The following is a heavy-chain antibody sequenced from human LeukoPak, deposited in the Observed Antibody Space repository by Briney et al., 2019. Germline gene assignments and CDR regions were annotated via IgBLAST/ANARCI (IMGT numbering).Heavy chain of an antibody. D-gene: IGHD3-3*01. Sequence: SETLSLTCTVSGGSIRSYYWSWIRQPPGKGLEWIGYIYYSGSTNYNPSLKSRVTISVDTSKNQFSLKLSSVTAADTAVYYCARTFEDFGVVTSNWFDPWGQGTLVTVSS. J-gene: IGHJ5*02. CDR3: ARTFEDFGVVTSNWFDP. CDR2: IYYSGST. V-gene: IGHV4-59*12. CDR1: GGSIRSYY.